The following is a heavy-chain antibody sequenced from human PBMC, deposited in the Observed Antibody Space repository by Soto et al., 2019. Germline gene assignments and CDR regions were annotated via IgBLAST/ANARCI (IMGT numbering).Heavy chain of an antibody. CDR2: IIPIFGTA. CDR1: GGTFSSYA. CDR3: ARGYVWGQGTLVKRVGSIY. D-gene: IGHD3-16*01. J-gene: IGHJ4*02. V-gene: IGHV1-69*06. Sequence: SVKVSCKASGGTFSSYAISWVRQAPGQGLEWMGGIIPIFGTANYAQKFQGRVTITADKSTSTAYMELSSLRSEDTAVYYCARGYVWGQGTLVKRVGSIYWGQGTLVTVSS.